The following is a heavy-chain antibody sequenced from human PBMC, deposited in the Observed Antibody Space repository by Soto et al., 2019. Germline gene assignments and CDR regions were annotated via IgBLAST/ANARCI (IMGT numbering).Heavy chain of an antibody. J-gene: IGHJ4*02. CDR1: GYTFTSYG. Sequence: ASVKVSCKASGYTFTSYGISWVRQAPGQGLEWMGWISTYNGNTNYAQKLQGRVTMTTDTSTTTAYMELRSLRSDDTAVYYCARDSRDILTGYYPTFDYWGQGTLVTVSS. CDR3: ARDSRDILTGYYPTFDY. CDR2: ISTYNGNT. D-gene: IGHD3-9*01. V-gene: IGHV1-18*01.